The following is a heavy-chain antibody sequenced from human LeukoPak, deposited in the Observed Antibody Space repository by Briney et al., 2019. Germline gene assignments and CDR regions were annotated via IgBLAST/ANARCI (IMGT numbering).Heavy chain of an antibody. V-gene: IGHV3-23*01. CDR1: GFTFSSYA. J-gene: IGHJ4*02. Sequence: GGSLRLSCAASGFTFSSYAMSWARQAPGKGLEWVSAISGSGGSTYYADSVKGRFTISRDNSKNTLYLQMNSLRAEDTAVYYCAKDRIPDYYDSSGPIDYWGQGTLVTVSS. CDR3: AKDRIPDYYDSSGPIDY. CDR2: ISGSGGST. D-gene: IGHD3-22*01.